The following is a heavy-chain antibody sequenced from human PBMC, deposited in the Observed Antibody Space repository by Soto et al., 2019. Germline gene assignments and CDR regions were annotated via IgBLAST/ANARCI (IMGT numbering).Heavy chain of an antibody. V-gene: IGHV4-39*01. CDR2: IYYSGST. J-gene: IGHJ4*02. D-gene: IGHD5-18*01. Sequence: NPSETLSLTCTVSGGSISSSSYYWGWIRQPPGKGLEWIGSIYYSGSTYYNPSLKSRVTISVDTSKNQFSLKLSSVTAADTAVYYCARRRIQLWYDYWGQGTLVTVSS. CDR1: GGSISSSSYY. CDR3: ARRRIQLWYDY.